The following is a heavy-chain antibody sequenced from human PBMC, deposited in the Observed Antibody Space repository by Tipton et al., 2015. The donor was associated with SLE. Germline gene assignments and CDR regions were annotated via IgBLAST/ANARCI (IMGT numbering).Heavy chain of an antibody. J-gene: IGHJ6*03. CDR3: ARGLAAAGTGHYYYYYMDV. CDR1: GGSFSGYY. V-gene: IGHV4-59*08. D-gene: IGHD6-13*01. Sequence: TLSLTCAVYGGSFSGYYWSWIRQPPGKGLEWIGYIYYIGSTKCNPSLKSRVTISVDTSKNQFSLKLSSVTAADTAVYYCARGLAAAGTGHYYYYYMDVWGKGTTVTVSS. CDR2: IYYIGST.